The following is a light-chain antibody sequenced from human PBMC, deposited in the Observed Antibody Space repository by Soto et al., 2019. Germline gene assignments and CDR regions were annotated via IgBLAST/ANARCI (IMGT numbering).Light chain of an antibody. CDR2: GVS. J-gene: IGKJ1*01. Sequence: EIVMTQSPATLSVSPAGRATLSCRASQSVSSNLGWYQQKPGQAPRLLIYGVSTRATGIPARFIGSGSGTEFTLTFGSLQSEDFAIYYCQQYNNWTPTFGQGTKVEIK. V-gene: IGKV3-15*01. CDR3: QQYNNWTPT. CDR1: QSVSSN.